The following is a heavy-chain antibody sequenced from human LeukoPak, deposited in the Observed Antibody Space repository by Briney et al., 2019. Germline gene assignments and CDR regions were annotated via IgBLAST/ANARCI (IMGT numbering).Heavy chain of an antibody. CDR3: ARGPAKWVMIVVAHSGAFDI. D-gene: IGHD3-22*01. Sequence: PGGSLRLSCAASGFTFDDYGMSWVRQAPGKGLEWVSGINWNGGSTGYADSVKGRFTISRDNAKNSLYLQMNSLRAEDTALYYCARGPAKWVMIVVAHSGAFDIWGQGTMVTVSS. CDR2: INWNGGST. J-gene: IGHJ3*02. V-gene: IGHV3-20*04. CDR1: GFTFDDYG.